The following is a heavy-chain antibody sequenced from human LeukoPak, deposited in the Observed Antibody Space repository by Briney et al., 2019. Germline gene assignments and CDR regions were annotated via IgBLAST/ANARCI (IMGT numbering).Heavy chain of an antibody. V-gene: IGHV3-23*01. CDR2: ISGSGDNT. J-gene: IGHJ4*02. Sequence: PGGSLRLSCAASGFTFSSSAMSWVRQAPGKGLEWVSGISGSGDNTHYTDSMKGRFSIPRDNSKNTLYLQVNSLRAEDTAVYYCARDRDWSFDYWGLGTLVSVSS. CDR3: ARDRDWSFDY. D-gene: IGHD3-9*01. CDR1: GFTFSSSA.